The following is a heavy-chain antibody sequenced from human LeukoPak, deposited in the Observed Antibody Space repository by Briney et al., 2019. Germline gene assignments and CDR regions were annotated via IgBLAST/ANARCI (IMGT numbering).Heavy chain of an antibody. J-gene: IGHJ4*02. CDR2: IYYSGST. V-gene: IGHV4-59*01. Sequence: SETLSLTCTVSGGSISSYYWSWIRQPPGKGLEWIGYIYYSGSTNYNPSLKSRVTISVDTSKNQFSLKLSSVTAADTAVYYCASTYGSGSYGVDYWGQGTLVTVSS. CDR3: ASTYGSGSYGVDY. D-gene: IGHD3-10*01. CDR1: GGSISSYY.